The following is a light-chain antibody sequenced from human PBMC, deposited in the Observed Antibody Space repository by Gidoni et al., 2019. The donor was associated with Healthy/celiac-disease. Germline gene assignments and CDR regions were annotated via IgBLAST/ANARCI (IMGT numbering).Light chain of an antibody. CDR3: QQYGSSPYT. CDR1: QSVSSSY. Sequence: EMGLTKSQGTLSLSPGERATLSCRASQSVSSSYLAWYQQKPGQAPRLLIYGASSGATGIPDRFSGSGSGTDFTLTISRLEPEDFAVYYCQQYGSSPYTFGQGTKLEIK. CDR2: GAS. J-gene: IGKJ2*01. V-gene: IGKV3-20*01.